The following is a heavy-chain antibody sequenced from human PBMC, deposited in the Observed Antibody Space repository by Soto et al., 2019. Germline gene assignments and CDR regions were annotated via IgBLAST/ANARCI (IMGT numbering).Heavy chain of an antibody. V-gene: IGHV3-53*01. CDR1: GFTVGNHY. J-gene: IGHJ4*02. D-gene: IGHD3-10*01. CDR2: IYSTGTT. Sequence: EVQLVESGGGLIQPGWSLKLSCAASGFTVGNHYMSWVRQAPGKGLEWVSLIYSTGTTKYADSVKGRFTVSRDNAKNTLYLQMTSLRAEDTAVYYCAKDGSGSGIHYNSFGYWGQGTLVPVSS. CDR3: AKDGSGSGIHYNSFGY.